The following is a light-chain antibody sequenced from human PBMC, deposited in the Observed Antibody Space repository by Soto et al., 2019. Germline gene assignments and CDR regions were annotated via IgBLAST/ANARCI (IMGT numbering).Light chain of an antibody. V-gene: IGKV3-20*01. Sequence: EIVLTQSPGTLSLSQGERATLSCRASQSVSSSYLAWYQQKPGQAPRVLIHGASRRATGIPDRFSGSGSETDFTLTISRLEPEDFAVYFCQQYGTPPPNAFGQGTKVEIK. CDR3: QQYGTPPPNA. CDR2: GAS. J-gene: IGKJ2*01. CDR1: QSVSSSY.